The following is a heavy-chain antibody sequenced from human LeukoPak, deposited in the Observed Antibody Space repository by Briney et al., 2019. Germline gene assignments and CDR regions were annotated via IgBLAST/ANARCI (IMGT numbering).Heavy chain of an antibody. D-gene: IGHD5-24*01. CDR1: GFTFSSYW. CDR2: IKQDGSEE. CDR3: AKDRAVFDY. Sequence: GGSLRLSCAASGFTFSSYWMSWVRQAPGKGLEWVANIKQDGSEEDYVDSVKGRFTISRDNAKNSLYLQMNSLRAEDTAVYYCAKDRAVFDYWGQGTLVTVSS. J-gene: IGHJ4*02. V-gene: IGHV3-7*01.